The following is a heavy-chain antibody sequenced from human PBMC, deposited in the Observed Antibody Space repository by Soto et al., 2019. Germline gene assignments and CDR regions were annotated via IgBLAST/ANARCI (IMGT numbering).Heavy chain of an antibody. Sequence: SETLSLTCTVSGGSISSSSYYWGWIRQPPGKGLEWIGSIYYSGSTYYNPSLKSRVTISVDTSKNQFSLKLSSVTAADTAVYYCARHEEDTAVDCWGQGTLVTVSS. CDR3: ARHEEDTAVDC. CDR1: GGSISSSSYY. D-gene: IGHD5-18*01. J-gene: IGHJ4*02. CDR2: IYYSGST. V-gene: IGHV4-39*01.